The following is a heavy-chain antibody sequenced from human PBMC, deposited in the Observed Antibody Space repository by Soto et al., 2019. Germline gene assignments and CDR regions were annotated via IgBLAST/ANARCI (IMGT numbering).Heavy chain of an antibody. Sequence: TLSLTCSVSGGSINSDDSFWGWVRQSPGKGLEWIGSLYYGGSTFYNPSLKSRVTISLDTSKNQLSLRLTSVTAADTAIYYCARQLPVGATSWFDPWGQGTLVTVSS. V-gene: IGHV4-39*01. CDR1: GGSINSDDSF. D-gene: IGHD1-26*01. CDR3: ARQLPVGATSWFDP. J-gene: IGHJ5*02. CDR2: LYYGGST.